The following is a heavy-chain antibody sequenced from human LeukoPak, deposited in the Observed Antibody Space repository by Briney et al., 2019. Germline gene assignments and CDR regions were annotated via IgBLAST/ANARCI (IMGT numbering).Heavy chain of an antibody. Sequence: PGGSLRLSCVASGFTVSSNYMSWVRQTPGQGRLEWVSVIYTDGRTFYTGSVTGRFTISRDNSENTLYLQMNSLRAEDTAVYYCARGQIYGTGSYFFDHWGQGTLVTVSS. CDR2: IYTDGRT. D-gene: IGHD3-10*01. J-gene: IGHJ4*02. V-gene: IGHV3-66*01. CDR1: GFTVSSNY. CDR3: ARGQIYGTGSYFFDH.